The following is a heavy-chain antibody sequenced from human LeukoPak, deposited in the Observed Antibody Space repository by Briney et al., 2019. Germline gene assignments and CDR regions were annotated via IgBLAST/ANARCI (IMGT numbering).Heavy chain of an antibody. CDR1: GFTFGDYG. CDR3: AKDHLDTAMVPSYFDY. Sequence: PGGSLRLSCAASGFTFGDYGMSWVRQAPGKGLEWVSGINWNGGSTGYADSVKGRFTISRDNSKNTLYLQMNSLRAEDTAVYYCAKDHLDTAMVPSYFDYWGQGTLVTVSS. V-gene: IGHV3-20*04. J-gene: IGHJ4*02. D-gene: IGHD5-18*01. CDR2: INWNGGST.